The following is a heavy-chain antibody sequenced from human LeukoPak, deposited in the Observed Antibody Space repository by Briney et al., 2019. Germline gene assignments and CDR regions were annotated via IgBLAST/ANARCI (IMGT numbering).Heavy chain of an antibody. J-gene: IGHJ5*02. V-gene: IGHV1-69*06. CDR2: IIPIFGTA. CDR3: ATDSRFDSSGYAPFDP. CDR1: GGTFSSYA. Sequence: ASVKVSCKASGGTFSSYAISWVRQAPGQGLEWMGGIIPIFGTANYAQKFQGRVTITADKSTSTAYMELSSLRSEDTAVYYCATDSRFDSSGYAPFDPWGQGTLVTVSS. D-gene: IGHD3-22*01.